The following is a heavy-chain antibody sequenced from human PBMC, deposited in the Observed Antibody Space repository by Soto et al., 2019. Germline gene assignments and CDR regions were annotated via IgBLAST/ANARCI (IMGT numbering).Heavy chain of an antibody. CDR3: ARHLSLYYYDSSGYYLDYYYYGMDV. V-gene: IGHV5-51*01. CDR1: GYSFTSYW. CDR2: IYPGDSDT. J-gene: IGHJ6*02. D-gene: IGHD3-22*01. Sequence: PGESLKISCKGSGYSFTSYWIGWVRQMPGKGLEWMGIIYPGDSDTRYSPSFQGQVTISADKSISTAYLQWSSLKASDTAMYHCARHLSLYYYDSSGYYLDYYYYGMDVWGQGTTVTVSS.